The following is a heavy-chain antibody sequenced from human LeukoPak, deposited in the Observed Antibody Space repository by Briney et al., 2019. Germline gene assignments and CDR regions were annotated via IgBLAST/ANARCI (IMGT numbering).Heavy chain of an antibody. J-gene: IGHJ4*02. CDR1: GGSISSYY. CDR3: ARGPPAGFYYFDY. Sequence: SSETLSLTCTVSGGSISSYYWSWIRQPPGKGLEWIGYIYYSGSTNYNPSLKSRVTISVDTSKNQFSLKLSSVTAADPAVYYCARGPPAGFYYFDYWGQGTLVTVSS. CDR2: IYYSGST. V-gene: IGHV4-59*01. D-gene: IGHD6-13*01.